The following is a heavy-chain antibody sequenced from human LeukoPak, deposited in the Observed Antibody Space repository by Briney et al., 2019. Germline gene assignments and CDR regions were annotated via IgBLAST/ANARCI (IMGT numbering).Heavy chain of an antibody. CDR2: IRSSSGTI. CDR3: AREGSSSWSNDALDI. Sequence: GRSLRLSCAASGFTFSIYSMNWVRQPPGKGLEWGSYIRSSSGTIYYTDSVKGRFTIPRDNAKNSLYLQMNSLREEDTAVYYCAREGSSSWSNDALDIWGQGTMVTVSS. V-gene: IGHV3-48*02. CDR1: GFTFSIYS. D-gene: IGHD6-13*01. J-gene: IGHJ3*02.